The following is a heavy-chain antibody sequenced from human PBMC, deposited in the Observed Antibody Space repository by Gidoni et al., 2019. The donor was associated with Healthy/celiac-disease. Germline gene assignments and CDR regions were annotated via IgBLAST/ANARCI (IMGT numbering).Heavy chain of an antibody. CDR1: VYTFTGYY. D-gene: IGHD6-13*01. V-gene: IGHV1-2*02. CDR2: INPKRGGT. CDR3: ARGGYIAEYYFDY. J-gene: IGHJ4*02. Sequence: QVQLVQSGAEVKKPGASVKVSCEAYVYTFTGYYMHWVRHAPGQGLEWMGWINPKRGGTNYAQKFQGSVTMTRDTFIRTAYMELSRLRYDETAVYYCARGGYIAEYYFDYWGQGTLVTVSS.